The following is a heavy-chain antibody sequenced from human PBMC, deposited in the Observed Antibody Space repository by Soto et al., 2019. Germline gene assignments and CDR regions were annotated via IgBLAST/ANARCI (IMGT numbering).Heavy chain of an antibody. J-gene: IGHJ4*02. CDR1: GFTFSSYG. Sequence: GSLRLSCAASGFTFSSYGMHWVRQAPGKGLEWVAVIWYDGSNKYYADSVKGRFTISRDNSKNTLYLQMNSLRAEDTAVYYCARRGYSYGYLDYWGQGTLVTVSS. D-gene: IGHD5-18*01. CDR2: IWYDGSNK. V-gene: IGHV3-33*01. CDR3: ARRGYSYGYLDY.